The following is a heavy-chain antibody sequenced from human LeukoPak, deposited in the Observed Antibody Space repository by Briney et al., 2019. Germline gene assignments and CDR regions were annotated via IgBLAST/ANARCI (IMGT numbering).Heavy chain of an antibody. CDR2: ISGDGGST. Sequence: PGGSLRLSCAASGFVFNTYSMHWVRQAPGKGLGCVSAISGDGGSTYYANSVKGRFTISRDNSKNTLYLQMGSLRPDDTALYYCAREQPAGSTDYWGQGTLVTVSS. V-gene: IGHV3-64*01. D-gene: IGHD2-2*01. CDR1: GFVFNTYS. J-gene: IGHJ4*02. CDR3: AREQPAGSTDY.